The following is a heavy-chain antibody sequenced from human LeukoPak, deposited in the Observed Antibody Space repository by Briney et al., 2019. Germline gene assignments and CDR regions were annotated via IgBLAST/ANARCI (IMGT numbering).Heavy chain of an antibody. CDR2: ISGSGGST. J-gene: IGHJ6*03. CDR1: GFTFSSYA. D-gene: IGHD5/OR15-5a*01. V-gene: IGHV3-23*01. CDR3: AKDSTSRVGYYYYYMDV. Sequence: PGGSLRLSCAASGFTFSSYAMSWVRQAPGKGLEWVSAISGSGGSTYYADSVKGRFTISRDSSKNTLYLQMNSLRAEDTAVYYCAKDSTSRVGYYYYYMDVWGKGTTVTVSS.